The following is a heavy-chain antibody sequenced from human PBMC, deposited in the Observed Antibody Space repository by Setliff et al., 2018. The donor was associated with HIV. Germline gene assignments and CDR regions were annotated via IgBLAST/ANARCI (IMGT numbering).Heavy chain of an antibody. V-gene: IGHV1-18*01. CDR1: GFSFTKYG. CDR2: ISAYNGNT. D-gene: IGHD3-10*01. J-gene: IGHJ3*02. Sequence: ASVKVSCKASGFSFTKYGFSWVRQAPGQGLEWMGWISAYNGNTNYGQKLQGRLTMTTDSSTSTAYMELRSLRSDDTAVYYCARDWNYFGSGTNAFDIWGQGTMVTVS. CDR3: ARDWNYFGSGTNAFDI.